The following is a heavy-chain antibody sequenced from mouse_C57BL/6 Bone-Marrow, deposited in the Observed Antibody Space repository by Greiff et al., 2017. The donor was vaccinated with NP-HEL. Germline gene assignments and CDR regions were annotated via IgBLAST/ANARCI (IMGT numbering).Heavy chain of an antibody. J-gene: IGHJ1*03. D-gene: IGHD2-5*01. CDR1: GFSLTSYG. Sequence: VKLMESGPGLVQPSQSLSITCTVSGFSLTSYGVHWVRQSPGKGLEWLGVIWRGGSTDYNAAFISRLSISKDNSKSQVFFKMNSLQADDTAIYYCARDYSNYVRYFDVWGTGTTVTVSS. V-gene: IGHV2-2*01. CDR3: ARDYSNYVRYFDV. CDR2: IWRGGST.